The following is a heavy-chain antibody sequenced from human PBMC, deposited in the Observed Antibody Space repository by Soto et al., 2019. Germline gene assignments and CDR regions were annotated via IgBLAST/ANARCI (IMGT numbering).Heavy chain of an antibody. V-gene: IGHV1-2*02. J-gene: IGHJ6*02. D-gene: IGHD3-3*01. CDR3: ARLLRFLEWSGYYYYYGMDV. CDR2: INPNSGGT. CDR1: GYTFTGYY. Sequence: VKVSCKASGYTFTGYYMHWVRQAPGQGLEWMGWINPNSGGTNYAQKFQGRVTMTRNTSISTAYMELSSLRSEDTAVYYCARLLRFLEWSGYYYYYGMDVWGQGTTVTVSS.